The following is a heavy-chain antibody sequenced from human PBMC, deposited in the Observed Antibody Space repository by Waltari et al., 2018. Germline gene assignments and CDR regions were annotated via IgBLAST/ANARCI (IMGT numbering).Heavy chain of an antibody. J-gene: IGHJ4*02. Sequence: QLPLQESGPGMVKPSATLSLTCTVSVGSIGSSSCSCGWIRQPPGKGLEWIGSFYYSGSTYYNPSLKSRVTISVDTSKNQFSLKLSSVTAADTAVYYCARDDYSNYIYWGQGTLVTVSS. CDR1: VGSIGSSSCS. CDR3: ARDDYSNYIY. CDR2: FYYSGST. V-gene: IGHV4-39*07. D-gene: IGHD4-4*01.